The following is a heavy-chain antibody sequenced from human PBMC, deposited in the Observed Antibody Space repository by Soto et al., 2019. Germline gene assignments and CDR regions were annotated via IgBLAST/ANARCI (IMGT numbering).Heavy chain of an antibody. D-gene: IGHD1-26*01. CDR1: GFTFSYYW. CDR3: ARGDRGAFDL. V-gene: IGHV3-74*01. CDR2: IHSDGSST. J-gene: IGHJ3*01. Sequence: EVQLLESGGGLVQPGESLRLSCSGSGFTFSYYWMHWVRRAPGMGLVWVSRIHSDGSSTTYADSVKGRFTISRDNARNTLYLQMNSLRAEDTAVYYCARGDRGAFDLWGQGTVVTVSS.